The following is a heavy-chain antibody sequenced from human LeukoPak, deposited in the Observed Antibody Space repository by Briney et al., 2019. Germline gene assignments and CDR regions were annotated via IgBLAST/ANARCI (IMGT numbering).Heavy chain of an antibody. Sequence: RPSETLSLTCAVYGGSFSGYYWSWIRQPPGKGLEWIGEINHSGSTNYNPSLKSRVTISVDTSKNQFSLKLSSVTAADTAVYYCVRMGGRSTMIVVVDPYYDYWGQGTLVTVSS. V-gene: IGHV4-34*01. CDR3: VRMGGRSTMIVVVDPYYDY. CDR2: INHSGST. J-gene: IGHJ4*02. CDR1: GGSFSGYY. D-gene: IGHD3-22*01.